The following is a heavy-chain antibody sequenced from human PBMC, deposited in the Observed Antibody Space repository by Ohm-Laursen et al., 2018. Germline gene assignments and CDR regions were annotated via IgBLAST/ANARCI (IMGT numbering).Heavy chain of an antibody. D-gene: IGHD6-19*01. V-gene: IGHV3-9*01. J-gene: IGHJ4*02. CDR2: ISWNSGSI. Sequence: SLRLSCSAFGFTFDDYAMHWVRQAPGKVLEWVSGISWNSGSIGYADSVKGRFTISRDNAKNSLYLQMNSLRAEDTALYYCAKDNSSGWYELDYWGQGTLVTVSS. CDR1: GFTFDDYA. CDR3: AKDNSSGWYELDY.